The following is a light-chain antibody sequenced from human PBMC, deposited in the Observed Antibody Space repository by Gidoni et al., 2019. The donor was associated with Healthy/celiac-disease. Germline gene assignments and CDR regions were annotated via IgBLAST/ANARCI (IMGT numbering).Light chain of an antibody. CDR1: QSISSW. CDR3: QQYNSYST. J-gene: IGKJ2*01. Sequence: DIQMTQSPSTLSASVGDRVTITCLASQSISSWLAWYQQKPWKAPKLLIYDACSLDSGVPSRFSGSGSGTEFTLTISSLQPDDFANYYCQQYNSYSTFGQGTKLEIK. V-gene: IGKV1-5*01. CDR2: DAC.